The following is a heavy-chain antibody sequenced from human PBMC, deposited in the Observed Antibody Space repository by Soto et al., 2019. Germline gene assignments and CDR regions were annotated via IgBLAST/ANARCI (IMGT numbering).Heavy chain of an antibody. J-gene: IGHJ5*02. D-gene: IGHD6-19*01. CDR2: MNPNSGNT. Sequence: GASVKVSCKASGYTFTSYDINWVRQATGQRLEWMGWMNPNSGNTKYAQKFQGRVTMTRNTSASTAYMELSSLRSEDTAVYYCARDRQWLAPNWFDPWGQGTLVTVSS. CDR3: ARDRQWLAPNWFDP. CDR1: GYTFTSYD. V-gene: IGHV1-8*01.